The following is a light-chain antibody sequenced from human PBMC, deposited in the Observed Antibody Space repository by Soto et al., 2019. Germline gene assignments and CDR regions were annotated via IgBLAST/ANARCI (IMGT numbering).Light chain of an antibody. CDR3: QQASNWPRT. Sequence: EMVMTQSAAPLSVSKGESATLSCMASQSVSNHLGWFQQKPGQVPRLLIYGASHRVPGIPARFSGSGSGTECTLTISGLQSEDVAVYYCQQASNWPRTFCQGTKVDI. J-gene: IGKJ1*01. CDR1: QSVSNH. V-gene: IGKV3-15*01. CDR2: GAS.